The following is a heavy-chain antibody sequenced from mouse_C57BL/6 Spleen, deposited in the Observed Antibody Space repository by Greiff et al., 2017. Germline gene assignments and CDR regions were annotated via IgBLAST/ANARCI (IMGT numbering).Heavy chain of an antibody. CDR1: GYTFTSYW. J-gene: IGHJ2*01. D-gene: IGHD2-2*01. CDR3: ARWLRREGFDY. CDR2: IYPGSGST. Sequence: QVQLQQPGAELVKPGASVKMSCKASGYTFTSYWITWVKPRPGQGLEWIGDIYPGSGSTNYNEKFKSKDTLTVDTSSSTAYMQLSSLTSEDSAVYYCARWLRREGFDYWGQGTTLTVSS. V-gene: IGHV1-55*01.